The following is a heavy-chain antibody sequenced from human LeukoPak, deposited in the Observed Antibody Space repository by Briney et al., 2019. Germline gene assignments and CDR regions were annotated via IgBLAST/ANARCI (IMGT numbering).Heavy chain of an antibody. CDR3: AKGNSSGWFTNWFDA. J-gene: IGHJ5*02. V-gene: IGHV3-9*02. Sequence: GRSLTPSCPASGFSSAVYAMHWDRPAPGEGLEWDSCIRWNGRRIAYADSVKGRFTISRDNAKSSLYLQMSSLRAEDMALYYCAKGNSSGWFTNWFDAWGQGTLVTV. CDR1: GFSSAVYA. CDR2: IRWNGRRI. D-gene: IGHD6-19*01.